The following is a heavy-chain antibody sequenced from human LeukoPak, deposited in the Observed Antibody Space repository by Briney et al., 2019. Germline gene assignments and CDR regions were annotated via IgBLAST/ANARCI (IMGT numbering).Heavy chain of an antibody. D-gene: IGHD1-14*01. CDR2: IYYSGSN. CDR3: ARSRSGSYIDY. J-gene: IGHJ4*02. Sequence: PSDTLSLTCTVSGGSISSYYWSWIRQPPGKGLEWIGYIYYSGSNNYNPPLKSRVTISVDTSKNQCSLKLSTVTAADTAVYYCARSRSGSYIDYWGQGTLVTVSS. CDR1: GGSISSYY. V-gene: IGHV4-59*07.